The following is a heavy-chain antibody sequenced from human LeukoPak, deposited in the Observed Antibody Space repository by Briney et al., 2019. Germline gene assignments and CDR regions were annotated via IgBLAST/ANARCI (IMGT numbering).Heavy chain of an antibody. J-gene: IGHJ4*02. V-gene: IGHV3-21*01. CDR3: ARDRIEYCSSSSCYTAFDY. Sequence: GGSLRLSCVASEFTFSSYSMNWVRQAPGKGLEWVSSSSPGTTYIYYADSVKGRFTISRDNAKNSLYLQMNSLRGEDTAVYYCARDRIEYCSSSSCYTAFDYWGQGTLVTVSS. CDR1: EFTFSSYS. D-gene: IGHD2-2*02. CDR2: SSPGTTYI.